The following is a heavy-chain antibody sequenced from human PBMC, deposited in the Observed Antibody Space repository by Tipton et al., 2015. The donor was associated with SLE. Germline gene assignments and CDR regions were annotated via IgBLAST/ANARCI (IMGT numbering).Heavy chain of an antibody. CDR3: ATACGSSPGDY. Sequence: QSGPEVKKPGASVKVSCKASGYTFTSYYMHWVRQAPGQGLEWMGIINPSGGSTSYAQKFQGRVTTTRDTSTSTVYMELSSLRSEDAAVYYCATACGSSPGDYGGQGTLVPVSS. CDR2: INPSGGST. J-gene: IGHJ4*02. V-gene: IGHV1-46*01. D-gene: IGHD1-26*01. CDR1: GYTFTSYY.